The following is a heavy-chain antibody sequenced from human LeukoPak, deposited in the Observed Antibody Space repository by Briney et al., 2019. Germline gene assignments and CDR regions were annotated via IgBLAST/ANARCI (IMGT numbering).Heavy chain of an antibody. Sequence: GESLKISCEGSGYSFTTYWIAWVRQMPGRGLEWMGIIYPGDSDTRYSPSFQGQVTISADKSISTAYPQWSSLKASDTAMYYCARRNIGAAGMGIDYWGQGTLVTVSS. V-gene: IGHV5-51*01. CDR3: ARRNIGAAGMGIDY. CDR1: GYSFTTYW. CDR2: IYPGDSDT. D-gene: IGHD6-13*01. J-gene: IGHJ4*02.